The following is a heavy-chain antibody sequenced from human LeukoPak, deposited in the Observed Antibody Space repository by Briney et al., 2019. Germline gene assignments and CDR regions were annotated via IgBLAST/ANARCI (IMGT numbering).Heavy chain of an antibody. D-gene: IGHD3-10*01. V-gene: IGHV4-59*01. CDR3: ARVGAYGSGSLDY. Sequence: SETLSLTCTVSGGSISSYYWSWIRQPPGKGLEWIGYIYYSGSTNYNPSLKSRVTISVDTSKNQFSLKLSSVTAADTAVYYCARVGAYGSGSLDYWGQGTLVTVSS. J-gene: IGHJ4*02. CDR1: GGSISSYY. CDR2: IYYSGST.